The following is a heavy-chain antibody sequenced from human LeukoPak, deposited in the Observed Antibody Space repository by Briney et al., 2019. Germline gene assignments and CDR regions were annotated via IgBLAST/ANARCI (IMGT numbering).Heavy chain of an antibody. D-gene: IGHD2-2*01. V-gene: IGHV3-7*01. Sequence: GGSLRLSCAASGFTFSSYAMSWVRQAPGKGLEWVANIKQDGSEKYYVDSVKGRFTISRDNARNSLYLQMNSLRAEDTAVYYCTRASLSVVPAAIHFDYWGQGTLVTVSS. CDR2: IKQDGSEK. CDR3: TRASLSVVPAAIHFDY. CDR1: GFTFSSYA. J-gene: IGHJ4*02.